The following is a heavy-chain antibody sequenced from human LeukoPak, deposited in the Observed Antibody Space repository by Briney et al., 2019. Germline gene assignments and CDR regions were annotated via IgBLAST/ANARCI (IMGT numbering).Heavy chain of an antibody. Sequence: GGSLRLSCAVSGFTLSSYSVNWVRQAPGKGLEWISYISIGSSIISYADSVKGRFTISRDSAEKSLYLQMNSLRAEDTAIYYCARDHQWAFDYWGQGVLVTVSS. V-gene: IGHV3-48*04. CDR3: ARDHQWAFDY. CDR2: ISIGSSII. CDR1: GFTLSSYS. J-gene: IGHJ4*02. D-gene: IGHD1-26*01.